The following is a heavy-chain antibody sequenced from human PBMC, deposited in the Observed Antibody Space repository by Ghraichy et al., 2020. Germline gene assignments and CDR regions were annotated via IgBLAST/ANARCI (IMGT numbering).Heavy chain of an antibody. CDR3: ASGVYYDSSGYVDY. Sequence: SQTLSLTCTVSGGSISSYYWSWIRQPPGKGLEWIGYIYYSGSTNYNPSLKSRVTISVDTSKNQFSLKLSSVTAADTAVYYCASGVYYDSSGYVDYWGQGTLVTVSS. J-gene: IGHJ4*02. CDR2: IYYSGST. CDR1: GGSISSYY. D-gene: IGHD3-22*01. V-gene: IGHV4-59*01.